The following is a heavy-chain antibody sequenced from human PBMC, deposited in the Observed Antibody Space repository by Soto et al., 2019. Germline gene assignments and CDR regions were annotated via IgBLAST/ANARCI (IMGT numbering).Heavy chain of an antibody. V-gene: IGHV3-30-3*01. CDR1: GFTFSSYA. J-gene: IGHJ4*02. CDR3: ARFGSDGYDY. CDR2: ISYDGSNK. Sequence: GSLRLSCAASGFTFSSYAMHWVRQAPGKGLEWVAVISYDGSNKYYADSVKGRFTISRDNSKNTLYLQMNSLRAEDTAVYYCARFGSDGYDYWGQGTLVTVSS. D-gene: IGHD2-21*01.